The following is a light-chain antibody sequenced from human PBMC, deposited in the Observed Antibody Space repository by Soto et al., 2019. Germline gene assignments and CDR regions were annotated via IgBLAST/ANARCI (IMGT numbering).Light chain of an antibody. Sequence: EIVMTQSPATLSVSPGERATLSCRASQSVSSNLAWYQQKPGQAPRLLIYGASSRATGIPDRFSGTGSGTDFTLTISRLEPEDFAVYYCQQRSNWPPVFGQGTKVDIK. CDR2: GAS. CDR1: QSVSSN. V-gene: IGKV3D-20*02. CDR3: QQRSNWPPV. J-gene: IGKJ1*01.